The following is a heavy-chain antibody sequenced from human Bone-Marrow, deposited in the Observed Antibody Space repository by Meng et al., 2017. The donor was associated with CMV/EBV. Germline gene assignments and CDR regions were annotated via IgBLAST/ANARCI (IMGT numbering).Heavy chain of an antibody. CDR2: IYYSGST. V-gene: IGHV4-39*07. D-gene: IGHD2-15*01. Sequence: SETLSLTCNVSGGSISSSSYYWGWIRQPPGKGLEWIGSIYYSGSTYYNPSLKSRVTISVDTSKNQFSLKLSSVTAADTAVYYCASAQVVVAATRLTWFDPWGQGTLVTVSS. CDR1: GGSISSSSYY. CDR3: ASAQVVVAATRLTWFDP. J-gene: IGHJ5*02.